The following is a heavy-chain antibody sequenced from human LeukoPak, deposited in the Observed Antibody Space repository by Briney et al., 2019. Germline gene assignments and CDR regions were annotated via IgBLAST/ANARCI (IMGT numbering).Heavy chain of an antibody. CDR1: GGSFSGYY. J-gene: IGHJ4*02. CDR2: INHSGST. D-gene: IGHD2-2*01. V-gene: IGHV4-34*01. CDR3: AKGRIVVVPAAFDY. Sequence: SETLSLTCAVYGGSFSGYYWSWIRQPPGKGLEWIGEINHSGSTNYNPSLKSRVTISVDTSKNQFSLKLSSVTAADTAVYYCAKGRIVVVPAAFDYWGQGTLVTVSS.